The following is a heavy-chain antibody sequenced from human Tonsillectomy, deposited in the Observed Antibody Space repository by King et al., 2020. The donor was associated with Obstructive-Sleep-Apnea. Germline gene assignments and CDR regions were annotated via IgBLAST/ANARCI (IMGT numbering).Heavy chain of an antibody. CDR3: ARVGRWFGELYFDY. CDR2: IYYSGST. V-gene: IGHV4-30-4*01. Sequence: QLQESGPGLVKPSQTLSLTCTVSGGSISSGDYYWSWIRQPPGKGLEWIGYIYYSGSTYYNPSLKSRVTISVDTSKNQFSLKLSLVTAADTAGYYWARVGRWFGELYFDYWGQGTLVTVSS. J-gene: IGHJ4*02. D-gene: IGHD3-10*01. CDR1: GGSISSGDYY.